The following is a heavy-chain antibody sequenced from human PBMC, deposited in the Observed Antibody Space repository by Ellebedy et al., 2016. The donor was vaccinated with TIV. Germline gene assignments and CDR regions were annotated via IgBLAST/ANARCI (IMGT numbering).Heavy chain of an antibody. CDR1: GGSFSAYY. CDR3: ARRRSNDY. D-gene: IGHD2-2*01. CDR2: INHSGDT. J-gene: IGHJ4*02. V-gene: IGHV4-34*01. Sequence: SETLSLXXAVYGGSFSAYYWTWIRQPPGKGLEWIGEINHSGDTNYNPSLKSRVTISIDTSKNQFSLKLTSVTAADMAVYYCARRRSNDYWGQGTLVTVSS.